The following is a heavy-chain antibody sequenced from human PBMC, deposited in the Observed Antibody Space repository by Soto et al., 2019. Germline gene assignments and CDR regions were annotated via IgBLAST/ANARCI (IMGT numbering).Heavy chain of an antibody. D-gene: IGHD3-9*01. CDR3: AKGRIPYDILTAYDY. J-gene: IGHJ4*02. CDR1: GFTFSSYA. V-gene: IGHV3-23*01. Sequence: GGSLRLSCAASGFTFSSYAMSWVRQAPGKGLEWVSGINSGGGTTYYADSVKGRFTISRDNSKNTLYLQMNSLRAEDSAVYYCAKGRIPYDILTAYDYWGQGTLVTVSS. CDR2: INSGGGTT.